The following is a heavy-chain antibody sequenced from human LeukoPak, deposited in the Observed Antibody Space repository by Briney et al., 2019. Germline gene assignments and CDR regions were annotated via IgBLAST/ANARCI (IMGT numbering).Heavy chain of an antibody. CDR3: ARDIGGTTSDY. J-gene: IGHJ4*02. D-gene: IGHD2-2*01. Sequence: GASVKVSCKASGYTFTSYGISWVRQAPGQGLEWMGWISTYNGNANYAQRLQGRVTTTTDTSTSTAYMELTSLRSDDTALYYCARDIGGTTSDYWGQGTLVTVSS. V-gene: IGHV1-18*01. CDR1: GYTFTSYG. CDR2: ISTYNGNA.